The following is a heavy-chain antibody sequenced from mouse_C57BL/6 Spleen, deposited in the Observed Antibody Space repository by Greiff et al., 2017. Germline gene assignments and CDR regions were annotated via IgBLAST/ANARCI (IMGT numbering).Heavy chain of an antibody. CDR2: FHPYNDDT. Sequence: QLQQSGAELVKPGASVKMSCKASGYTFTTYPIEWMKQNHGKSLEWIGNFHPYNDDTKYNEKFKGKATLTVEKSSSTVYLELSRLTSDDSAVYYCARSYYSNYEGYYAMDYWGQGTSVTVSS. J-gene: IGHJ4*01. CDR1: GYTFTTYP. CDR3: ARSYYSNYEGYYAMDY. D-gene: IGHD2-5*01. V-gene: IGHV1-47*01.